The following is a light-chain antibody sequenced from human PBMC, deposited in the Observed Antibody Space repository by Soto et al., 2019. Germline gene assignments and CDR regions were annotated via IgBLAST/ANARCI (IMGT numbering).Light chain of an antibody. V-gene: IGLV2-14*01. CDR1: SSDVGAYNY. J-gene: IGLJ1*01. CDR2: HVS. Sequence: QSALTQPAFVSGSPGQSITISCTGTSSDVGAYNYVSWYQQHPANAPKVMIYHVSNRPSGVSDRFSGSKSGNTASLTISGLQAEDEADYTCYSYTGRSTYVFGPGTSSPS. CDR3: YSYTGRSTYV.